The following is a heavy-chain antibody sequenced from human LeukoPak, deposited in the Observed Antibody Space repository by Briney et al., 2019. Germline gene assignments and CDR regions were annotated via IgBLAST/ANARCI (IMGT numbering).Heavy chain of an antibody. CDR3: AKDKGGSSWYYFDY. D-gene: IGHD2-15*01. V-gene: IGHV3-33*06. J-gene: IGHJ4*02. CDR1: GFTFSNYG. CDR2: IWSDGSNN. Sequence: PGGSLRLSCAASGFTFSNYGMHSVRQAPGKGLAWVTVIWSDGSNNYYADSVKGRFTVSRDNSKNTLYLQMNSLRAEDTAVYYCAKDKGGSSWYYFDYWGQGTLVTVSS.